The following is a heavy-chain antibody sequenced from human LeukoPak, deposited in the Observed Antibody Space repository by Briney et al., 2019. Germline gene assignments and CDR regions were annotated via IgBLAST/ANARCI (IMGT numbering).Heavy chain of an antibody. V-gene: IGHV3-23*01. CDR3: AKDLPSAYYYDSSGYRHSFDY. CDR2: ISGSGGST. CDR1: GFTFSSYA. J-gene: IGHJ4*02. D-gene: IGHD3-22*01. Sequence: GGSLRLSCAASGFTFSSYAMSWVRQAPGKGLEWVSAISGSGGSTYYADSVKGRFTISRDNSKNTLYLQMNSLRAEDTAVYYCAKDLPSAYYYDSSGYRHSFDYWGQGTLVTVPS.